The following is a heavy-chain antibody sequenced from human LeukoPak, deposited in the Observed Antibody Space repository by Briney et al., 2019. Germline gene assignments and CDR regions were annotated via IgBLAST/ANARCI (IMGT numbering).Heavy chain of an antibody. J-gene: IGHJ4*02. CDR3: ARSYGSGDY. Sequence: GGSLRLSCAGYGFAFNTYAMHWLRQAPGKGLEWVSVIYSGGSTYYADSVKGRFTISRHNSKNTLYLQMNSLRAEDTAVYYCARSYGSGDYWGQGTLVTVSS. CDR1: GFAFNTYA. CDR2: IYSGGST. D-gene: IGHD3-10*01. V-gene: IGHV3-53*04.